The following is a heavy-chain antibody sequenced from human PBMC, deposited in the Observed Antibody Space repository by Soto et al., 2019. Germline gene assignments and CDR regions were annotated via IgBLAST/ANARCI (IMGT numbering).Heavy chain of an antibody. D-gene: IGHD4-4*01. CDR1: GGSISSGGHY. Sequence: PSETLSLTCSVSGGSISSGGHYWSWIRQHPGKGLEWIGYIYYSGTTYYNPSLKSRVTISVDTSENQFSLKLSSVTAADTAVYYCARSNLDSNVLFDYWGQGTLVTVSS. CDR3: ARSNLDSNVLFDY. V-gene: IGHV4-31*03. J-gene: IGHJ4*02. CDR2: IYYSGTT.